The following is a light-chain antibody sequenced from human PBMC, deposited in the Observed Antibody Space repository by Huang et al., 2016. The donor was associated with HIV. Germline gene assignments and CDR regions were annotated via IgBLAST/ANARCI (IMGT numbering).Light chain of an antibody. CDR1: QGISNS. J-gene: IGKJ1*01. Sequence: DIQMTQSPSSLSASVGDRVTITCRASQGISNSLAWYQQKPGNAPKLLVSGASRLETGVPSRISGSASGTDYTLTISSLQPEDFASYYCQQYYSTLGTFGQGTKVEIK. CDR3: QQYYSTLGT. V-gene: IGKV1-NL1*01. CDR2: GAS.